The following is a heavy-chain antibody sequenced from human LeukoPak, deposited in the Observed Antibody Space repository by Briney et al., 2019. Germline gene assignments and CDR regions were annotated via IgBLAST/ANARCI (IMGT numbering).Heavy chain of an antibody. CDR3: ARERYSSRGVYGMDV. Sequence: SETLSLTCTVSGGSINSGSYFWNWIRQPAGKGLEWIGRIHVSGNINNNPSLKSRDTMSIDTSKNQFSLNLRSVTAADTAVYYCARERYSSRGVYGMDVWGQRTTVTVSS. V-gene: IGHV4-61*10. CDR2: IHVSGNI. CDR1: GGSINSGSYF. D-gene: IGHD6-13*01. J-gene: IGHJ6*02.